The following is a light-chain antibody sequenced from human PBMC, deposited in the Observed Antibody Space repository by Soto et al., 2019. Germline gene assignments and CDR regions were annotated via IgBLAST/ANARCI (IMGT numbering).Light chain of an antibody. CDR2: GAS. CDR3: QQYYDWPIT. J-gene: IGKJ5*01. V-gene: IGKV3-15*01. Sequence: EIVLTQSPCTLSLSPGERATLSCRASQSVSSNYLACYQQKPGQAPRLLIYGASTRATGIPAMFSGSGSGTEFTLTISSLQSEDFAVYYCQQYYDWPITFGQGTRLEIK. CDR1: QSVSSN.